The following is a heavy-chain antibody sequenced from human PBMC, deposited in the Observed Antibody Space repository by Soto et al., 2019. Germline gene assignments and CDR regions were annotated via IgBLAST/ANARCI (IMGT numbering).Heavy chain of an antibody. D-gene: IGHD3-22*01. CDR3: ARDALSRDSI. Sequence: SETLSVTCTVSGGSISSGGYYWIWIRQHPGKGLEWIGYISYSGSTYYNPSLESRVTISVDTSKNQFSLKLSSVTAADTAVYYCARDALSRDSIWGQGTRVTVSS. V-gene: IGHV4-31*03. CDR1: GGSISSGGYY. J-gene: IGHJ4*02. CDR2: ISYSGST.